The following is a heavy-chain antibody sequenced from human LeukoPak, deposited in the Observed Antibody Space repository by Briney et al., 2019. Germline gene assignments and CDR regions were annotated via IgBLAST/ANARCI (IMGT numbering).Heavy chain of an antibody. CDR3: ARTGFLEWIMDV. Sequence: GGSLRLSCAVSGFTFSSYSMSWVRQAPGKGLEWVSSISSSSSYIYYADSVKGRFTISRDNAKNSLYLQMNSLRAEDTAVYYCARTGFLEWIMDVWGQGTTVTVSS. D-gene: IGHD3-3*01. CDR1: GFTFSSYS. V-gene: IGHV3-21*01. CDR2: ISSSSSYI. J-gene: IGHJ6*02.